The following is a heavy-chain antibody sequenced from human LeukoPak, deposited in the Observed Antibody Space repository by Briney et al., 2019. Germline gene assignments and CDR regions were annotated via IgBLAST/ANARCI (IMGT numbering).Heavy chain of an antibody. Sequence: GGSLRLSCATSGFTFSGYAMNWVRQAPGKGLEWVSCISGSGIKYYSNSVKGRFTISRDNSKNTLYLQMDSLRAEDTAVYYCAKGSGGSCYSGIDYWGQGTLVTVSS. CDR1: GFTFSGYA. V-gene: IGHV3-23*01. J-gene: IGHJ4*02. CDR3: AKGSGGSCYSGIDY. CDR2: ISGSGIK. D-gene: IGHD2-15*01.